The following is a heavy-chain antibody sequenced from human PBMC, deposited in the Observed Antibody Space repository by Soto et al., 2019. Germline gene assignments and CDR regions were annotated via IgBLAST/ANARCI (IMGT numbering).Heavy chain of an antibody. CDR2: TFSGGST. V-gene: IGHV3-53*01. D-gene: IGHD2-8*01. CDR1: GFTVTSNY. CDR3: AKKPPSTIQGWAFGMDV. Sequence: VGSLRLSCLASGFTVTSNYMIWVRQPPGKGLEWVSTTFSGGSTNYADSVKGRFTISRDNSKNTVYLQMNNLRVEDTAVYYCAKKPPSTIQGWAFGMDVWGQGTTVTV. J-gene: IGHJ6*02.